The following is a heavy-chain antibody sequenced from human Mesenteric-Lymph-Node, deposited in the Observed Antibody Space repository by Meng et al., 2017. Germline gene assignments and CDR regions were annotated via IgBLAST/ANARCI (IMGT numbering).Heavy chain of an antibody. CDR2: INGYNGNT. V-gene: IGHV1-18*01. D-gene: IGHD3-10*01. CDR3: ARATYYYGSGSRRGWFDP. Sequence: QVLWVQSGAEDKKPGASVNVYCKASGYVFGNHGISWGRQAPGQGLEWMGWINGYNGNTKYAQNFHDRVTITIDSSTTTAYMELSSLRSEDTAVYYCARATYYYGSGSRRGWFDPWGQGTLVTVSS. J-gene: IGHJ5*02. CDR1: GYVFGNHG.